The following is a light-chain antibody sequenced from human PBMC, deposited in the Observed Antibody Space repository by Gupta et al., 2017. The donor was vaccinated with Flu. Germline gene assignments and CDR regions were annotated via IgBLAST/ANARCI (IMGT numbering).Light chain of an antibody. CDR1: GQDDLN. V-gene: IGKV1-39*01. J-gene: IGKJ3*01. CDR2: AGS. Sequence: PPSLSASVGDRVTITCRTSGQDDLNLSWYQQKTGQAPKLLVYAGSTLDSGVSSRFSGVGSGTEFTLTIDKVQPGDSATYYCQQTLFFPLTFGHGT. CDR3: QQTLFFPLT.